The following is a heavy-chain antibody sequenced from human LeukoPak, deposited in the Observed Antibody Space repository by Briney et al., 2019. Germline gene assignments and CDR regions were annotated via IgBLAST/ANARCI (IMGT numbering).Heavy chain of an antibody. Sequence: SETLSLTCTVSGGSIRSDYYYWVWNRQPPGQGLEWIGSIYYSGSTYYTPSLKSRVTISVDTSKNQFSLKLSSVTAADTAVYYCARLRPLMVRGVYGDYWGQGTLVSVSS. CDR1: GGSIRSDYYY. CDR2: IYYSGST. CDR3: ARLRPLMVRGVYGDY. D-gene: IGHD3-10*01. J-gene: IGHJ4*02. V-gene: IGHV4-39*01.